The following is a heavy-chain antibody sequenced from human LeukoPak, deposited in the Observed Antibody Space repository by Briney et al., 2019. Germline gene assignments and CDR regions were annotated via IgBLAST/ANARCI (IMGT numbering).Heavy chain of an antibody. CDR3: ARAKACSSTTCPSDI. Sequence: GGSLRLSCAASGFTFHDYGMTWVRQVPGKGLEWVSGINWNSGNTVYADSVKGRFTISGDNAKNSLYLQMNDLRAEDTALYYCARAKACSSTTCPSDIWGLGTMVTVSS. CDR2: INWNSGNT. CDR1: GFTFHDYG. V-gene: IGHV3-20*04. J-gene: IGHJ3*02. D-gene: IGHD2-2*01.